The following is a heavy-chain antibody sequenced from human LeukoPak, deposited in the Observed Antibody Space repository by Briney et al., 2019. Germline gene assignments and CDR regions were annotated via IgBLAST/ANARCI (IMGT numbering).Heavy chain of an antibody. CDR3: ARGVEPLAANTLAY. D-gene: IGHD1-14*01. J-gene: IGHJ4*02. CDR2: LYSDGNT. CDR1: GFTLITND. Sequence: PGGSLSLPCAASGFTLITNDMTWVRQAPGKGLEWVSGLYSDGNTKYADSVQGRFTISRDNSKNSLYLEMNSLSPDDTAVYYCARGVEPLAANTLAYWGQGTLVTVSS. V-gene: IGHV3-53*01.